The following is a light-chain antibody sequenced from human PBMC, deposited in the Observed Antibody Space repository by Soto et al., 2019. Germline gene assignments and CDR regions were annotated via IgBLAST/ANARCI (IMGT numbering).Light chain of an antibody. CDR3: CSYAGNNTLV. V-gene: IGLV2-23*02. CDR2: EVS. CDR1: SSNVGSYNF. J-gene: IGLJ3*02. Sequence: LTQPASVSGSRGQSMTISCTGTSSNVGSYNFVSWYRQYPGKAPELIIYEVSQRPSTFFNRFSGSKSGNTASLTVSGLQSDDEADYYCCSYAGNNTLVFGGGTKVTVL.